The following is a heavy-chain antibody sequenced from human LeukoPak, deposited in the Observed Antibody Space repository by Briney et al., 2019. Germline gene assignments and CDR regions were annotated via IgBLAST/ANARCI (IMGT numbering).Heavy chain of an antibody. CDR2: INHSGST. CDR1: GGSFSGYY. D-gene: IGHD3-9*01. J-gene: IGHJ6*04. Sequence: SETLSLTCAVHGGSFSGYYWSWIRQPPGKGLEWIGEINHSGSTNYNPSLKSRVTISVDTSKNQFSLKLSSVTAADTAVYYCARDRRYFGWLLSTPYYYYGMDVWGKGTTVTVSS. V-gene: IGHV4-34*01. CDR3: ARDRRYFGWLLSTPYYYYGMDV.